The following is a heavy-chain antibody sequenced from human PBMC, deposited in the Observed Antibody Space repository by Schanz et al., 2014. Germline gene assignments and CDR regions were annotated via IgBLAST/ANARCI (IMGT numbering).Heavy chain of an antibody. V-gene: IGHV3-48*02. CDR2: IKISGDV. Sequence: EVQLVESGGGLVQSGGSLRLSCAASGFSFSDYSMNWVRQAPGKGLEWISYIKISGDVFYTDSVKGRFTISRDNAKSSLYLQMSSLRDEDTAVYYCTKFETRTGTNYWGQGTLVTVSS. CDR3: TKFETRTGTNY. D-gene: IGHD1-1*01. CDR1: GFSFSDYS. J-gene: IGHJ4*02.